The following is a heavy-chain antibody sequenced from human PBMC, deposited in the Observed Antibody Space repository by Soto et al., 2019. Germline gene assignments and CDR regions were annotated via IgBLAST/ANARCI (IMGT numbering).Heavy chain of an antibody. Sequence: GGSLRLSCAASGFTFSSYAMSWVRQAPGKGLEWVSAISGSGGSTDYADSVKGRFTISRDNSKNTLYLQMNSLRAEDTAVYYCAKSSTIHSHGPYCFDYWGQGTLVTVSS. CDR3: AKSSTIHSHGPYCFDY. D-gene: IGHD3-3*01. J-gene: IGHJ4*02. CDR1: GFTFSSYA. V-gene: IGHV3-23*01. CDR2: ISGSGGST.